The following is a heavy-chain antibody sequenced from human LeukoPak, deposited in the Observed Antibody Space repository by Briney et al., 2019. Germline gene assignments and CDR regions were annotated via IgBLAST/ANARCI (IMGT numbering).Heavy chain of an antibody. CDR1: GFTFSSYS. CDR2: VRQDGGET. V-gene: IGHV3-7*01. D-gene: IGHD1-1*01. CDR3: ARGSSLTTATSALFES. J-gene: IGHJ4*02. Sequence: GGSLRLSCAASGFTFSSYSMNWVRQAPGKGLEWEANVRQDGGETFYVDSVKGRFTISRDNAKNSLFLQMNSLRAEDTALYYCARGSSLTTATSALFESWGQGSLVTVSS.